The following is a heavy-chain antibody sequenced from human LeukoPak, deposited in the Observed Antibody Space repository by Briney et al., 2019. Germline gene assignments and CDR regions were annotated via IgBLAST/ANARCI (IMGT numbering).Heavy chain of an antibody. D-gene: IGHD2-2*01. CDR2: IYYSGST. CDR1: GGSISSYY. J-gene: IGHJ4*02. V-gene: IGHV4-59*01. Sequence: SETLSLTCTVSGGSISSYYWSWIRQPPGKGLEWIGHIYYSGSTNYNPSLKSRVTISVDTSKNQFSLKLSSVTAADTAVYYCARVTSTSDTFDYWGQGTLVTVSS. CDR3: ARVTSTSDTFDY.